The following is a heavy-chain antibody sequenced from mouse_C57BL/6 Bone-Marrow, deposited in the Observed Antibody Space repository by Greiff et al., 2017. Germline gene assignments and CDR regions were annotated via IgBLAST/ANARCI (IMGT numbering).Heavy chain of an antibody. CDR3: AREDGYYNSMDY. Sequence: VKLVESGPGILQPSQTLSLTCSFSGFSLSTFGMGVGWIRPPSGKGLEWLAHSWWDDDKYYNPALKSRRTISKATSKNQVFLKIANVDTADTATYYCAREDGYYNSMDYWDQGTSVTVSA. CDR2: SWWDDDK. D-gene: IGHD2-2*01. V-gene: IGHV8-8*01. CDR1: GFSLSTFGMG. J-gene: IGHJ4*01.